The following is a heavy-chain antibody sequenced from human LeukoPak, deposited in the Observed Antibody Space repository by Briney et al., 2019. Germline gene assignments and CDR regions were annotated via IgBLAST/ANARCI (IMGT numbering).Heavy chain of an antibody. V-gene: IGHV3-33*01. J-gene: IGHJ4*02. CDR2: IWPDGSNE. CDR3: ARELAV. Sequence: GGSLRLSCEAAGFAFKTYSMHWVRQAPGKGLEWVAAIWPDGSNEYYANSVKGRFFISRDNSKNTLYLQMNSLRVDDTAVYYCARELAVWGQGTLVTVSS. CDR1: GFAFKTYS.